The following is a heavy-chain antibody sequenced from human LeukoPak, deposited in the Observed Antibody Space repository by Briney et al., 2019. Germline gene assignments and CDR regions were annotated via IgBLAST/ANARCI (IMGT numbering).Heavy chain of an antibody. Sequence: SETLSLTCTVSGGSISSYYWSWIRQPAGKGLEWIGRIFTSGSTNYNPSLKSRVTMSVDTSKNQSSLKLTSVNAADTAVHYCAREFNSSTWRPLDYWGQGSLVTVSS. CDR2: IFTSGST. D-gene: IGHD6-13*01. V-gene: IGHV4-4*07. CDR3: AREFNSSTWRPLDY. CDR1: GGSISSYY. J-gene: IGHJ4*02.